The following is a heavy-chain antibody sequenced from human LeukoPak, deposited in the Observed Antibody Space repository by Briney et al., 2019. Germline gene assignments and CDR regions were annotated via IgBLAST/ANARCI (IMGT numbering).Heavy chain of an antibody. CDR3: ATYYYGSGNSFDY. D-gene: IGHD3-10*01. CDR2: ISAYNGNT. CDR1: GYTFTSYG. Sequence: ASVKVSCKASGYTFTSYGISWVRQAPGQGLEWMGWISAYNGNTNYAQKLQGRVTITTDTSTSTAYMELSSLRSEDTAVYYCATYYYGSGNSFDYWGQGTLVTVSS. J-gene: IGHJ4*02. V-gene: IGHV1-18*01.